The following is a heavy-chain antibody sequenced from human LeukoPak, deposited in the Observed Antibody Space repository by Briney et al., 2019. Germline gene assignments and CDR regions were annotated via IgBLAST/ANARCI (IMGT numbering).Heavy chain of an antibody. CDR1: GYTFTGYY. CDR2: INPNSGGT. Sequence: GASVKVSCKASGYTFTGYYMHWVRQAPGQGLEWMGWINPNSGGTNYAQKFQGRVTMTRDMSTSTVYMELSSLRSEDTAVYYCARDLGYSYGGSFDYWGQGTLVTVSS. CDR3: ARDLGYSYGGSFDY. J-gene: IGHJ4*02. V-gene: IGHV1-2*02. D-gene: IGHD5-18*01.